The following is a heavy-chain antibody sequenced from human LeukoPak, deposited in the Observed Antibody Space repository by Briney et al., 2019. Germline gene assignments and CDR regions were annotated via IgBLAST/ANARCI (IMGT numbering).Heavy chain of an antibody. CDR3: ATHYGSGEGGFDD. V-gene: IGHV5-10-1*01. D-gene: IGHD3-10*01. CDR1: GHSFTTYW. Sequence: GESLKISCKGSGHSFTTYWITWVRQMPGKGLEWMGKIDPSDSYTNYSPSFQGHVTLSVDKSTSTAYLQWSGLKASDTAMYYCATHYGSGEGGFDDWGQGTLVTVSS. CDR2: IDPSDSYT. J-gene: IGHJ4*02.